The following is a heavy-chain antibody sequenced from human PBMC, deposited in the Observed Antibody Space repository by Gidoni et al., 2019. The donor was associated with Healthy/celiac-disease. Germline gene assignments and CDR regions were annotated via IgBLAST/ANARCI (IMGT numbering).Heavy chain of an antibody. CDR2: IWYDGSNK. J-gene: IGHJ6*02. V-gene: IGHV3-33*01. Sequence: QVQLVESGGGVVQPGRSLRLSCAASGFTFSSYGMHWVRQAPGKGLEWVAVIWYDGSNKYYADSVKGRFTISRDNSKNTLYLQMNSLRAEDTAVYYCARDDPPYYYYGMDVWGQGTTVTVSS. CDR3: ARDDPPYYYYGMDV. CDR1: GFTFSSYG.